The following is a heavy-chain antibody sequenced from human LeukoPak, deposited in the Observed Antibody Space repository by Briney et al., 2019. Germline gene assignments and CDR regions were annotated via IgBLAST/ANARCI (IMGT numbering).Heavy chain of an antibody. CDR3: AKRGHSYGDFDY. V-gene: IGHV1-8*01. D-gene: IGHD5-18*01. CDR1: GYTFTSYD. J-gene: IGHJ4*02. CDR2: MNPNSDNT. Sequence: ASVKVSCKASGYTFTSYDINWVRHAPGEALEWMGWMNPNSDNTGYAQKFQGRVTMTRNTSISTAYMELSSLRSEDTAMYYCAKRGHSYGDFDYWGQGTLVTVSS.